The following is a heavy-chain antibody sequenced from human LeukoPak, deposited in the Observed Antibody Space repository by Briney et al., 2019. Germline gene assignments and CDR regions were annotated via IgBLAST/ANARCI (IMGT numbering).Heavy chain of an antibody. J-gene: IGHJ4*02. V-gene: IGHV3-21*04. Sequence: GGSLRLSCAASGFTFSSYSMTWVRQAPGKGLEWVSSISSSSSYIYYADSVKGRFTISRDNAKNSLYLQMNSLRAEDTALYYCAKDRADFWSGYNDYWGQGTLVTVSS. CDR1: GFTFSSYS. CDR2: ISSSSSYI. D-gene: IGHD3-3*01. CDR3: AKDRADFWSGYNDY.